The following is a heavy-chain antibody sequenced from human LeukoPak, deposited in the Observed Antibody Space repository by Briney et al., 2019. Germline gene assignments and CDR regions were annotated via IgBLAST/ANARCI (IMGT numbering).Heavy chain of an antibody. CDR2: ISGSGGST. V-gene: IGHV3-23*01. D-gene: IGHD3-22*01. CDR3: AKRGVVIRVILVGFHKEAYYFDS. CDR1: GITLSNYG. Sequence: GGSLRLSCAVSGITLSNYGMSWLRQAPGKGLEWVAGISGSGGSTNYADSVKGRFTISRDNPKNTLYLQMNSLRPEDSAVYFCAKRGVVIRVILVGFHKEAYYFDSWGQGALVTVSS. J-gene: IGHJ4*02.